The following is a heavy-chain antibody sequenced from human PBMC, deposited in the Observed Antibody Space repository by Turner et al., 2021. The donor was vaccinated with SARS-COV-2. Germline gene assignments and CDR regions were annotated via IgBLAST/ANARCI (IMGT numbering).Heavy chain of an antibody. D-gene: IGHD2-2*01. Sequence: QVQLVKSGAEVKKPGSSVKLSCKASGGTFSSYVISWVRQAPGQGLEWMGGINPSLGIANYAQKFQGRVTITADKSTITAYMEVSSLRSEDTAVYYCAREGSSGEPHCSSTSCYPYWGQGTLVTVSS. CDR3: AREGSSGEPHCSSTSCYPY. CDR1: GGTFSSYV. CDR2: INPSLGIA. V-gene: IGHV1-69*10. J-gene: IGHJ4*02.